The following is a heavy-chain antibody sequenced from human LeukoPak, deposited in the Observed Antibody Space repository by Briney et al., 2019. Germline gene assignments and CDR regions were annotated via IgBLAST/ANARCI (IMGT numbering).Heavy chain of an antibody. Sequence: PGGSLRLTCAASGFTFSTNYMSWVRQATGKGLEWVSVIYSGGSPYSADSVKGRFTLSRDNSKNTLYLQMNSLRAEDTAVYYCARDLNYYDSSGYGHWGQGTLVTVSS. V-gene: IGHV3-53*01. J-gene: IGHJ4*02. CDR3: ARDLNYYDSSGYGH. D-gene: IGHD3-22*01. CDR2: IYSGGSP. CDR1: GFTFSTNY.